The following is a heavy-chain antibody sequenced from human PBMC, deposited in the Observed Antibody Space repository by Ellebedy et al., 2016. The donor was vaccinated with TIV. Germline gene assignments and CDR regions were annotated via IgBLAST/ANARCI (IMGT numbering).Heavy chain of an antibody. Sequence: GGSLRLSXAASGFTFSNAWMSWVRQAPGKGLEWVGRIKSKTDGGTTDYAAPVKGRFTISRDDSKNTLYLQMNSLKTEDTAVYYCTTDPFGHVVPAATWGITGTSNDYWGQGALVTVSS. V-gene: IGHV3-15*01. CDR3: TTDPFGHVVPAATWGITGTSNDY. J-gene: IGHJ4*02. CDR1: GFTFSNAW. CDR2: IKSKTDGGTT. D-gene: IGHD2-2*01.